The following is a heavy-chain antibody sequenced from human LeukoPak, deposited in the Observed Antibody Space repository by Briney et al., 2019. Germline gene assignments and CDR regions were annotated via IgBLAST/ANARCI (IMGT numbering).Heavy chain of an antibody. J-gene: IGHJ4*02. CDR1: GFTFSSDE. CDR3: AKGLGPDY. CDR2: ISSSGNTI. D-gene: IGHD3-9*01. V-gene: IGHV3-48*03. Sequence: GGSLRLSCAASGFTFSSDEMNWVRQAPGKGLEWVSYISSSGNTIYYADSVKGRFTISRDNAKNSLYLRMNSLRAEDTALYYCAKGLGPDYWGQGTLVTVSS.